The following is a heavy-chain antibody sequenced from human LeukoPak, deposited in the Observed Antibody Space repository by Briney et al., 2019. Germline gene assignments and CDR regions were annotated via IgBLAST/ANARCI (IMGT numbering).Heavy chain of an antibody. J-gene: IGHJ4*02. D-gene: IGHD6-13*01. CDR3: ARDPLSSSSFDL. CDR1: GFTFSTYG. Sequence: GGSLRLSCVASGFTFSTYGMHWVRQAPGKGLEWVSFIRYDGSDEHYADSVKGRFTISRDNAKNSLYLQMNSLRAEDTAVYYCARDPLSSSSFDLWGQGTLVTVSS. CDR2: IRYDGSDE. V-gene: IGHV3-30*02.